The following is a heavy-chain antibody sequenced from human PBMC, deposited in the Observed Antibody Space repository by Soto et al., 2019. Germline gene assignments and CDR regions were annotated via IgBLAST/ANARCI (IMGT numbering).Heavy chain of an antibody. Sequence: SETLSLTCTVSGGSISSYYWSWIRQPPGKGLEWIGYIYYSGSTNYNPSLKSRVTISVDTSKNQFSLKLSSVTAADTAVYYCARDSTIFGVVPYYGMDVWGQGNTVTVSS. CDR1: GGSISSYY. CDR3: ARDSTIFGVVPYYGMDV. D-gene: IGHD3-3*01. J-gene: IGHJ6*02. V-gene: IGHV4-59*01. CDR2: IYYSGST.